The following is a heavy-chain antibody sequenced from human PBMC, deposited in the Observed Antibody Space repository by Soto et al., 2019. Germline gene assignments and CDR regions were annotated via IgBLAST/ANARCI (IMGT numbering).Heavy chain of an antibody. CDR2: ISSSSSYI. D-gene: IGHD6-13*01. CDR3: KGYSSLSYGMDV. J-gene: IGHJ6*02. CDR1: GFTFSSYS. V-gene: IGHV3-21*01. Sequence: GGSLRLSCAASGFTFSSYSMNWVRQAPGKGLEWVSSISSSSSYIYYADSVKGRLTISRDNAKNSLYLQMNSLRAEDTAVYYCKGYSSLSYGMDVWGQGTTVTVSS.